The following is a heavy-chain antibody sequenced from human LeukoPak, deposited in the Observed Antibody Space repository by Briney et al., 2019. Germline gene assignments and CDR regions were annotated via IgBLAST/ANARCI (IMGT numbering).Heavy chain of an antibody. CDR1: GGSISTYY. D-gene: IGHD2-2*01. V-gene: IGHV4-4*07. CDR3: ARADLGTVVPAARGLIDY. CDR2: IYTSGST. Sequence: SETLSLTCTVSGGSISTYYWGWIRQPAGKGLEWIGRIYTSGSTNYNPSLKSRVTMSVDTSKNQFSLKLSSVTAADTAVYYCARADLGTVVPAARGLIDYWGQGTLVTVSS. J-gene: IGHJ4*02.